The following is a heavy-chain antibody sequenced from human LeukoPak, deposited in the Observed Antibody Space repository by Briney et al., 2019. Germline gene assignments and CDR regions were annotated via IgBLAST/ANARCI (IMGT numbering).Heavy chain of an antibody. D-gene: IGHD2-21*02. CDR3: VRGSLRLPRSTPDY. Sequence: GGSLRLSCAVSGFSFTNYWMHWVRQDPGRGLVWVSYISSDGSVTKYADSVKGRFTISRDNAVNTLYLQMNSLRVEDTAVYYCVRGSLRLPRSTPDYWGQGTLVTVSS. CDR1: GFSFTNYW. V-gene: IGHV3-74*03. CDR2: ISSDGSVT. J-gene: IGHJ4*02.